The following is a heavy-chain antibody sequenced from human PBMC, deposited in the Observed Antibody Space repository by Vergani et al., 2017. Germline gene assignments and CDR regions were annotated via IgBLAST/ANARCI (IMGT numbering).Heavy chain of an antibody. CDR3: ARAIFDYAGPQTGRSGMDV. Sequence: QVQLVQSGAEVKKPGSSVKVSCKASGGTFSSYAISWVRQAPGQGLEWMGGIIPIFGTANYAQKFQGRVTITADESTSTAYMELSSLRSEDTAVYYCARAIFDYAGPQTGRSGMDVWGQGTTVTVSS. J-gene: IGHJ6*02. V-gene: IGHV1-69*01. CDR2: IIPIFGTA. CDR1: GGTFSSYA. D-gene: IGHD4-17*01.